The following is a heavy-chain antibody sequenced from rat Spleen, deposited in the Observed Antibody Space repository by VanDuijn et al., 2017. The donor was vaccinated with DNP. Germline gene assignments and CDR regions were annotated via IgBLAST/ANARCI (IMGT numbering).Heavy chain of an antibody. CDR3: ARHLGYYGLLEDAMDA. V-gene: IGHV5S11*01. CDR2: ISTGGGNT. D-gene: IGHD1-6*01. Sequence: EVQLVESGGGLVQPGRSMKLSCAASGFTFSNYYMAWVRQAPTKGLEWVASISTGGGNTYYRDSVKGQSTISRDNAKSTLYLQMDSLRSEETATYYCARHLGYYGLLEDAMDAWGQGTSVTVSS. J-gene: IGHJ4*01. CDR1: GFTFSNYY.